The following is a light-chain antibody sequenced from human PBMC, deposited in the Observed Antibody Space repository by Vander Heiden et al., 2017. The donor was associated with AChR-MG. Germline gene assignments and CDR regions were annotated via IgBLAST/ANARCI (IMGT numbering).Light chain of an antibody. V-gene: IGKV3-20*01. CDR3: QQYGSSPRT. CDR1: QSVSSRY. J-gene: IGKJ1*01. Sequence: DIVLTQSPGTLSVSPGEGATLSCRASQSVSSRYVAWYQQKPGQAPRLLISGASSRATGIPDRFSGSGSGTDFTLTISSLEPEDFAVYYCQQYGSSPRTFGQGTTV. CDR2: GAS.